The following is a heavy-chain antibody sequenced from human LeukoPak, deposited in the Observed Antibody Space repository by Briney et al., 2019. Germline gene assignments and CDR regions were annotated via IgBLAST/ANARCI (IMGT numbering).Heavy chain of an antibody. CDR2: INDSGAT. CDR3: ARGRGVQSDYFDY. CDR1: GGSFSGYY. D-gene: IGHD3-10*01. Sequence: SETLSLTCDVYGGSFSGYYWTWIRQAPGKGLEWIGEINDSGATNYNPSLKSRVTISVDTSKNQFSLKLSSRTAADTAVYYCARGRGVQSDYFDYWGQGTLVTVSS. V-gene: IGHV4-34*01. J-gene: IGHJ4*02.